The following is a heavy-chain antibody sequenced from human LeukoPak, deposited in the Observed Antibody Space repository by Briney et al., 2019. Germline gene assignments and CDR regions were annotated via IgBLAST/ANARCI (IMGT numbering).Heavy chain of an antibody. CDR3: AKEEGPLWFGELPYGMDV. CDR1: GFTFDDYT. Sequence: GGSLRLSCAASGFTFDDYTMHWVRQAPGKGLEWVSLISWDGGSTYYADSVKGRFTISRDNSKNSLYLQMNSLRTGDTALYYCAKEEGPLWFGELPYGMDVWGQGTTVTVSS. CDR2: ISWDGGST. D-gene: IGHD3-10*01. J-gene: IGHJ6*02. V-gene: IGHV3-43*01.